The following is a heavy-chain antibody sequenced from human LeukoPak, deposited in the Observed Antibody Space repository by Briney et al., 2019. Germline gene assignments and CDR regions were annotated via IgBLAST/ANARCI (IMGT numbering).Heavy chain of an antibody. V-gene: IGHV3-15*01. CDR2: IKSKTDGGTV. J-gene: IGHJ4*02. Sequence: PGGSLRLSCAASGLSFSSAWMTWVRQPPGKGLEWVGRIKSKTDGGTVDYAAPVKGRFTISRDDSINTLYLQVNSLKTEDTAMYYCIVSNYYSSGSYNFDSWGQGTLVTVSS. CDR1: GLSFSSAW. CDR3: IVSNYYSSGSYNFDS. D-gene: IGHD3-10*01.